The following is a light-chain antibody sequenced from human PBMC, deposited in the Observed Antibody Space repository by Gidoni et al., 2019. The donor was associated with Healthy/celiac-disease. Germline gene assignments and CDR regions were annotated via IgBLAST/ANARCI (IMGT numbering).Light chain of an antibody. V-gene: IGKV1-39*01. CDR1: PSSSSY. Sequence: DIQMTQSPSSLSASVGDRVTLTCRASPSSSSYLNWYQQKPGKAPKLLIYDASSLQSGVPSRCSGSGSGTEFTITISSLQPEDFATDYCQQSYRTPMYTFGQGTKLEIK. J-gene: IGKJ2*01. CDR3: QQSYRTPMYT. CDR2: DAS.